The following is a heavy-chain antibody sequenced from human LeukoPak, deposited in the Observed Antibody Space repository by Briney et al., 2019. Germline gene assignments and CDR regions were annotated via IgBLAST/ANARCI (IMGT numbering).Heavy chain of an antibody. CDR2: INPNSGGT. V-gene: IGHV1-2*04. J-gene: IGHJ3*02. CDR1: GYTFTGYY. Sequence: GASVKVSCKASGYTFTGYYMHWVRQAPGQGLEWMGWINPNSGGTNYAQKFQGWVTMTRDTSISTAYMQLRSLRSDDTAVYYCAREYSSSNAFDIWGQGTMVTVSS. CDR3: AREYSSSNAFDI. D-gene: IGHD4-11*01.